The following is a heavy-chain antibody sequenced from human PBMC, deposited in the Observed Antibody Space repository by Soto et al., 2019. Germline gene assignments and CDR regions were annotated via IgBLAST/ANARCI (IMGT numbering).Heavy chain of an antibody. D-gene: IGHD6-13*01. CDR1: GFTVSHNY. CDR2: IYSGGST. Sequence: EVQLVESGGGLIQPGGSLRLSCAAYGFTVSHNYMTWVRQAPGKGLEWVSAIYSGGSTYYADAVKGRFTISRDNSKNTLFLQMNSLRAEDTAVYFCARYIAAVGTNFYYYYNGMDDWGQGTTVTVSS. CDR3: ARYIAAVGTNFYYYYNGMDD. J-gene: IGHJ6*02. V-gene: IGHV3-53*01.